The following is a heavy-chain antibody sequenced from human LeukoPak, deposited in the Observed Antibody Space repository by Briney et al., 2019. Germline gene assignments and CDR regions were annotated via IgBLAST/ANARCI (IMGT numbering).Heavy chain of an antibody. CDR1: GFTVSSNY. CDR3: AREIAAAGTDLNWFDP. J-gene: IGHJ5*02. V-gene: IGHV3-66*01. D-gene: IGHD6-13*01. Sequence: GGSLRLSCAASGFTVSSNYMSWVRQAPGKGLEWVSVIYSGGSTYYADSVKGRFTISRDNSKNTLYLQMNSLRAEDTAVYYCAREIAAAGTDLNWFDPWGQGTLVTVSS. CDR2: IYSGGST.